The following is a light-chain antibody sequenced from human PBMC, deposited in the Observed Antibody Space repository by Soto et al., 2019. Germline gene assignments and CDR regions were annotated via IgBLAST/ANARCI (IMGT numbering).Light chain of an antibody. Sequence: SYELTQPPSVSVSPGQTARITCSGDALPKKYAYWYQQKSGQAPVLVIYEDSKRPSGIPGRFSGSSSGTMATLTITGAQVEDEADYYCYSTDSSGNLLVFGGGTKLTVL. CDR3: YSTDSSGNLLV. J-gene: IGLJ2*01. V-gene: IGLV3-10*01. CDR2: EDS. CDR1: ALPKKY.